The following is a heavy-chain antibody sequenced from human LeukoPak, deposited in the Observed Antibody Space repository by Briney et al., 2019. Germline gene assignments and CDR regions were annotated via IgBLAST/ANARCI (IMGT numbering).Heavy chain of an antibody. CDR3: AKGARLMGDYYYYMDV. J-gene: IGHJ6*03. Sequence: AGGSLRLSCAASGFTFSSYAMSWVRQAPGKGLEWVSAISGSGGSTYYADSVKGRFTISRDNSKNTLYLQMNSLRAEDTAVYYCAKGARLMGDYYYYMDVWGKGTTVTVSS. CDR1: GFTFSSYA. D-gene: IGHD3-16*01. V-gene: IGHV3-23*01. CDR2: ISGSGGST.